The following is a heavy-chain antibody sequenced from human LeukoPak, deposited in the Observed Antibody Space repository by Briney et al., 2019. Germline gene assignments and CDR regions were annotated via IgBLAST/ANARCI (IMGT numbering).Heavy chain of an antibody. CDR2: IYYSGGT. J-gene: IGHJ5*02. D-gene: IGHD4-23*01. Sequence: KASETLSLTCTVSGGSISSSNYYWGWISQPPGKGLEWIGSIYYSGGTYYNPSLKSRVTISVGTSKNQFSLKLSSVTAADTAVYYCAREHGGNSVSHWFDPWGQGTLVTVSS. CDR1: GGSISSSNYY. CDR3: AREHGGNSVSHWFDP. V-gene: IGHV4-39*07.